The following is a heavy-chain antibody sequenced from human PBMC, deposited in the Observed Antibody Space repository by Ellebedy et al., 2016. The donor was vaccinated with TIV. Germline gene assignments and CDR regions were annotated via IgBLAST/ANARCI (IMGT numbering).Heavy chain of an antibody. CDR3: ASTPNDWRFDAFDI. CDR1: GGSISSYY. Sequence: GSLRLSXTASGGSISSYYWSWIRQPPGKGLEWIGYIYYSGSTNYNPSLKSRVTISVDTSKNQFSLKLSSVTAAETAVYYCASTPNDWRFDAFDIWGQGTMVTVSS. V-gene: IGHV4-59*01. J-gene: IGHJ3*02. CDR2: IYYSGST. D-gene: IGHD1-1*01.